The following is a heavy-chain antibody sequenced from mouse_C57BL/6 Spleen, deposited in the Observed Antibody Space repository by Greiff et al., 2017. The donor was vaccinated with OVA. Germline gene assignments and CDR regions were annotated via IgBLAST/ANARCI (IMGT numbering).Heavy chain of an antibody. J-gene: IGHJ1*03. D-gene: IGHD2-4*01. CDR2: ISYDGSN. CDR1: GYSITSGYY. V-gene: IGHV3-6*01. CDR3: ARATGLRRKDWYFDV. Sequence: EVKLQESGPGLVKPSQSLSLTCSVTGYSITSGYYWNWIRQFPGNKLEWMGYISYDGSNNYNPSLKNRISITRDTSKNQFSLKLNSVTTEDTATYYCARATGLRRKDWYFDVWGTGTTVTVSS.